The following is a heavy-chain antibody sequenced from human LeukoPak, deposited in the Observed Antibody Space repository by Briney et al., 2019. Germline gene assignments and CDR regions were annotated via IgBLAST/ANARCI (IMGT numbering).Heavy chain of an antibody. J-gene: IGHJ4*02. Sequence: AGGSLRLSCAASGFTFSSYSMNWVRQAPGKGLEWVSSISSSSSYIYYADSVKGRFTISRDNAKNSLYLQMNSLRAEDTAVYYRARVTAATRFVDYWGQGTLVTVSS. D-gene: IGHD2-15*01. CDR2: ISSSSSYI. V-gene: IGHV3-21*01. CDR3: ARVTAATRFVDY. CDR1: GFTFSSYS.